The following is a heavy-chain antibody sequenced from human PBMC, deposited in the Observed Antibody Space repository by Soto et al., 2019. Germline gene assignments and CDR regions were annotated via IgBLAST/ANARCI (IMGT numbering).Heavy chain of an antibody. CDR1: GFTFSSYA. V-gene: IGHV3-30-3*01. J-gene: IGHJ6*02. CDR3: ARDRCSSTRCYGYYYYGMDV. D-gene: IGHD2-2*01. CDR2: ISYDGSNK. Sequence: PGGSLRLSGAASGFTFSSYAMHWVRQAPGKGLEWVAVISYDGSNKYYADSVKGRFTISRDNSKNTLYLQMNSLRAEDTAVYYCARDRCSSTRCYGYYYYGMDVWGQGTTVTVSS.